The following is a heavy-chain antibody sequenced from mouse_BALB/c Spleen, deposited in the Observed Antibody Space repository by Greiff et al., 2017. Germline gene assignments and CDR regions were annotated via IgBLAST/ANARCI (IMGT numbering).Heavy chain of an antibody. Sequence: EVKLMESGGGLVKPGGSLKLSCAASGFTFSSYAMSWVRQTPEKRLEWVASISSGGSTYYPDSVKGRFTISRDNARNILYRQMSSLRSEDTAMYYCARGVNAWFAYWGQGTLVTVSA. J-gene: IGHJ3*01. CDR3: ARGVNAWFAY. V-gene: IGHV5-6-5*01. CDR2: ISSGGST. CDR1: GFTFSSYA.